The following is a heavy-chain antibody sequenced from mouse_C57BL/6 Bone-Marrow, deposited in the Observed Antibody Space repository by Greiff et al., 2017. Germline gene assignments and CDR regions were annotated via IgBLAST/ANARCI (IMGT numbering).Heavy chain of an antibody. CDR1: GFTFSSYA. CDR2: ISAGGSYT. D-gene: IGHD1-1*01. Sequence: EVQGVESGGGLVKPGGSLKLSCAASGFTFSSYAMSWVRQTPEKRLEWVATISAGGSYTYYPDNVKGRFTITRDNAKNNLYLQLSHLKSEDTAVDYCARGDLLLGWYFDVWGTGTTVTVSS. J-gene: IGHJ1*03. CDR3: ARGDLLLGWYFDV. V-gene: IGHV5-4*01.